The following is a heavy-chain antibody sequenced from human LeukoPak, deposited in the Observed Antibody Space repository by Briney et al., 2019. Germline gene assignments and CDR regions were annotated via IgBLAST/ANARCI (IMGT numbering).Heavy chain of an antibody. V-gene: IGHV3-30*02. D-gene: IGHD1-26*01. J-gene: IGHJ1*01. CDR1: GFTLSIYG. CDR2: IRYDGSNK. Sequence: PGGSLRLSCAASGFTLSIYGMHWVRQAPGKGLDWVAYIRYDGSNKQYADSVKGRFTISGDNSRNTLFLQMNSLRAEDTAVYYCARHRSGSYWEYFQHWGQGTLVTASS. CDR3: ARHRSGSYWEYFQH.